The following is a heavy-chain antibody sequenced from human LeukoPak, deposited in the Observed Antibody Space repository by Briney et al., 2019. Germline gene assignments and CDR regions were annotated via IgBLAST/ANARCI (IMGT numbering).Heavy chain of an antibody. CDR1: GYTFTSYG. CDR2: ISAYNSNT. J-gene: IGHJ4*02. D-gene: IGHD3-10*01. V-gene: IGHV1-18*01. Sequence: GESLKVSCKASGYTFTSYGISWVRQAPGQGLEWMGWISAYNSNTNYAQKLQGRVTMTTDTSTSTAYMELRSLRSDDTAVYYCARDILNNYYGSGSYYWGQGTLVTVSS. CDR3: ARDILNNYYGSGSYY.